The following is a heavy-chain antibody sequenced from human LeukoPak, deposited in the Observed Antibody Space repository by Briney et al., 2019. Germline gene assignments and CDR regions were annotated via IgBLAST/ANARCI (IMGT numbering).Heavy chain of an antibody. V-gene: IGHV3-23*01. J-gene: IGHJ4*02. D-gene: IGHD1-26*01. Sequence: GGSLRLSCAASGFTFSSYAMSWVRQAPGKGLEWVSSIRGNSGSTYYADSVKGRFTISRDNSKNTVYLQMNSLRAEDTAVYYCAKVSAWAMVGATYFDYWGQGTLVTVSS. CDR2: IRGNSGST. CDR3: AKVSAWAMVGATYFDY. CDR1: GFTFSSYA.